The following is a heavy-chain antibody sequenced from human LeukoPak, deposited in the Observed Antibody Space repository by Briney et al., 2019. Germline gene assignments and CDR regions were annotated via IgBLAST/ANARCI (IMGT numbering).Heavy chain of an antibody. V-gene: IGHV4-59*01. D-gene: IGHD6-13*01. CDR3: AREVSSTSTCIDY. Sequence: PSETLSLTCTVSGGSISNYYWSWIRQPPGKGLEWIGYIYYTGSTNYNPSLKSRVTISVDTSKNQFSLKLSSVTAADTAVYYCAREVSSTSTCIDYWGQGTLVTVSS. CDR2: IYYTGST. CDR1: GGSISNYY. J-gene: IGHJ4*02.